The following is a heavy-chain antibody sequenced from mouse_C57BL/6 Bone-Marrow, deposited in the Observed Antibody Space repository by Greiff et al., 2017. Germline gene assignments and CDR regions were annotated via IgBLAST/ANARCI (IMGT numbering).Heavy chain of an antibody. V-gene: IGHV1-87*01. CDR3: SEDSAVYYCTWSGYGSYYYAMNY. J-gene: IGHJ4*01. CDR2: GQGLEGIG. CDR1: YTFSRRLH. D-gene: IGHD1-1*01. Sequence: QVQLQQSGPELARPWASVKISCQAFYTFSRRLHFAIRDTNYWMQWVKQRPGQGLEGIGAIYPGYGDTSYNQKLKGKATLTAYKSSSTAYMQLSSQTSEDSAVYYCTWSGYGSYYYAMNYWGQGTSVTVSS.